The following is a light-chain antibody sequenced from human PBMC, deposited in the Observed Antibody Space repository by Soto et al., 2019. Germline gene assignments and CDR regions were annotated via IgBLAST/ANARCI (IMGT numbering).Light chain of an antibody. CDR3: QQYDIFPT. CDR1: QDISNY. J-gene: IGKJ5*01. Sequence: DMQLTQSPSSLSASVGDRVTITCQASQDISNYLNWYQQKPGKAPKLLIYDASSMETGVPSRFSGSDSGTDFHFTSRSLQPEDVATYYSQQYDIFPTFGRGTRLEIK. CDR2: DAS. V-gene: IGKV1-33*01.